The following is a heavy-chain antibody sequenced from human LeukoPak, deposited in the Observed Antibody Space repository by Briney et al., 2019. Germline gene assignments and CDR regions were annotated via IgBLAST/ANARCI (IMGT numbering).Heavy chain of an antibody. D-gene: IGHD3-3*01. J-gene: IGHJ4*02. CDR3: ARGYYDFWSGYSTHFDY. Sequence: GGSLRLSCAASGFTFSSYSMNWVRQAPGEGLEWVSSISSSSSYIYYADSVKGRFTISRDNAKNSLYLQMNSLRAEDTAVYYCARGYYDFWSGYSTHFDYWGQGTLVTVSS. CDR1: GFTFSSYS. V-gene: IGHV3-21*01. CDR2: ISSSSSYI.